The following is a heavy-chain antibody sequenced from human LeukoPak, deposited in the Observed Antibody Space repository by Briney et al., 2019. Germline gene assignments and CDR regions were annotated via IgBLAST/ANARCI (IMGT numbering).Heavy chain of an antibody. CDR2: INPNSGGT. J-gene: IGHJ3*02. D-gene: IGHD3-22*01. CDR3: ARGGYSDSRGSSDAFDI. Sequence: ASVKVSCKASGYTFIGYFMHWVRQAPGQGLECMGRINPNSGGTNYAQRFQGRVTMTRDTSITTAYMELSRLRSDDTAIYYCARGGYSDSRGSSDAFDIWGQGTMVTVSS. CDR1: GYTFIGYF. V-gene: IGHV1-2*06.